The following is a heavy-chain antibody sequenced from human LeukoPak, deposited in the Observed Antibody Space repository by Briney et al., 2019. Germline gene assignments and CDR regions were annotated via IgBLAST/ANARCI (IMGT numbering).Heavy chain of an antibody. CDR1: GYTFTSYG. CDR3: ARALDYYDSSGPGY. D-gene: IGHD3-22*01. Sequence: ASVKVSCKASGYTFTSYGISWVRQAPGQGLEWMGWISAYNGNTNYAQKLQGRVTMTTDTSTSTAYMELRSLRSDDTAVYYCARALDYYDSSGPGYWGQGTLVTVSS. J-gene: IGHJ1*01. V-gene: IGHV1-18*01. CDR2: ISAYNGNT.